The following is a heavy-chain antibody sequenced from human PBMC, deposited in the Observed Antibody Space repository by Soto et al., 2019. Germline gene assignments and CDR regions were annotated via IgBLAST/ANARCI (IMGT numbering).Heavy chain of an antibody. V-gene: IGHV3-9*01. D-gene: IGHD5-12*01. CDR1: GFTFDDYA. CDR3: AKLYSGYDFRSTVDAFDI. CDR2: ISWNSGSI. J-gene: IGHJ3*02. Sequence: EVQLVESGGGLLQPGRSLRLSCAASGFTFDDYAMHWVRQAPGKGLEWVSGISWNSGSIGYADSVKGRFTISRDNAKNSLYLQMNSLRAEDTALYYCAKLYSGYDFRSTVDAFDIWGQGTMVTVSS.